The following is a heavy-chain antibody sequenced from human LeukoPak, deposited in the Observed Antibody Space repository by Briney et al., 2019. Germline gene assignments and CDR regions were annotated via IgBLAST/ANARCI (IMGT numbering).Heavy chain of an antibody. CDR3: ARVSSTSRHWFDP. CDR1: GGSISSGSYY. J-gene: IGHJ5*02. Sequence: PSQTLSLTSTVSGGSISSGSYYWSWIRQPAGKGLEWIGRIYTSGSTNHNPSLKSRVTISVDTSKNQFSLKLSSVTAADTAVYYCARVSSTSRHWFDPWGQGTLVTVSS. D-gene: IGHD2-2*01. CDR2: IYTSGST. V-gene: IGHV4-61*02.